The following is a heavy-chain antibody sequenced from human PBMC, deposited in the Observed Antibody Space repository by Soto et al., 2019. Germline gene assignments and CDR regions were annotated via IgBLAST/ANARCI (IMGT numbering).Heavy chain of an antibody. D-gene: IGHD4-4*01. Sequence: QVQLQQWGAGLLKPSETLSLTCAVYGGSFSGYYWSWIRQPPGKGLEWIGEMNHSGSTNYNQSLKSLVHISVDTSKKQFSLKLSSVTAAETAVYYCARGPGEPTVTTGPPDGFDIWGQGTMGTVSS. CDR3: ARGPGEPTVTTGPPDGFDI. V-gene: IGHV4-34*01. J-gene: IGHJ3*02. CDR1: GGSFSGYY. CDR2: MNHSGST.